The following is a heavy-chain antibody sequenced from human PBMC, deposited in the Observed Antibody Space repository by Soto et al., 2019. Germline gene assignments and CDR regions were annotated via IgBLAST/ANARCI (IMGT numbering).Heavy chain of an antibody. D-gene: IGHD2-8*01. Sequence: QGPLVQSEAEVKKTGASVKVSCKASGYTFTRYGISWVRQAPGQGLEWMGWISGYNGDTTYAQKFQGRVTMTIDTSTSTAYMELRSLTSDDTAVYYCAKNGQPPYYYYGLDVWGQGTTVTVSS. J-gene: IGHJ6*02. CDR3: AKNGQPPYYYYGLDV. V-gene: IGHV1-18*01. CDR2: ISGYNGDT. CDR1: GYTFTRYG.